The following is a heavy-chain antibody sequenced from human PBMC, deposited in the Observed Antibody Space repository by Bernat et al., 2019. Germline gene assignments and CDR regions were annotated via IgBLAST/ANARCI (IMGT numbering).Heavy chain of an antibody. CDR2: ISGSGGST. CDR1: GFTFSDYY. J-gene: IGHJ4*02. CDR3: AKDSGGYCSGGSCYSLRFDY. V-gene: IGHV3-23*04. D-gene: IGHD2-15*01. Sequence: VQLVESGGGLVKPGGSLRLSCAASGFTFSDYYMSWIRQAPGKGLEWVSAISGSGGSTYYADSVRGRFTISRDNSKNTLYLQMNSLRAEDTAVYYCAKDSGGYCSGGSCYSLRFDYWGQGTLVTVSS.